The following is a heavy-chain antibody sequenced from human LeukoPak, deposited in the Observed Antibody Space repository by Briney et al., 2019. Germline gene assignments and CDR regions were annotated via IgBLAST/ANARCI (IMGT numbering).Heavy chain of an antibody. CDR3: TKRLDE. V-gene: IGHV3-7*01. J-gene: IGHJ4*02. D-gene: IGHD3-16*01. CDR2: INQDGSEK. Sequence: GGSLRLSCATSGFSFNNDWMDWVRQAPGKGLEWVANINQDGSEKNCLDSVKGRFTISRDNAQNSLYLQMNGLRVEDTAVYYCTKRLDEWGQGTLVTVSS. CDR1: GFSFNNDW.